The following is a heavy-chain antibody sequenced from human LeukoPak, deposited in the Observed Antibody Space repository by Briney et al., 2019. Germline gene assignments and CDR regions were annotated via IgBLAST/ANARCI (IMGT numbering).Heavy chain of an antibody. CDR1: GITLSNYG. Sequence: GGSLRLSCAVSGITLSNYGMSWVRQAPGKGLEWVAGISGSGGGTKYADSVKGRFTISRDNPKNTLHLQMNSLRAEDTAVYFCAKRGVVIRVILVGFHKEAYYFDSWGQGALVTVSS. D-gene: IGHD3-22*01. V-gene: IGHV3-23*01. CDR3: AKRGVVIRVILVGFHKEAYYFDS. J-gene: IGHJ4*02. CDR2: ISGSGGGT.